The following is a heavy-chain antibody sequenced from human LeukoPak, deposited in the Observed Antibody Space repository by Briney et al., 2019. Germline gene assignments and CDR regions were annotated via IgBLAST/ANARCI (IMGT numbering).Heavy chain of an antibody. CDR1: GLTFA. V-gene: IGHV3-23*01. D-gene: IGHD4-17*01. CDR3: SKDPNGDYVGAFDM. Sequence: GGSLRLSCTASGLTFATTWVRQAPGKGLEWVSSITASGRGTYYADSVKGRFSVSRDNSQNTVFLHMNSLRADDTALYYCSKDPNGDYVGAFDMWGPGTMVTVSS. CDR2: ITASGRGT. J-gene: IGHJ3*02.